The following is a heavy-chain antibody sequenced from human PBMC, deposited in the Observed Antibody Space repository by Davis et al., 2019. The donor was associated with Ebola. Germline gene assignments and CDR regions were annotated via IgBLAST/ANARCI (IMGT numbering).Heavy chain of an antibody. CDR1: GASISSSSSY. D-gene: IGHD3-10*01. V-gene: IGHV4-39*02. J-gene: IGHJ4*02. CDR3: ARDAVVSRGELDF. Sequence: SETLSLTCTVSGASISSSSSYWGWVRQPPGKGLEWIGSIYYGGGTYYNPSLKSRVTISVDTSKKHFSLRLSSVTAADTAVYYCARDAVVSRGELDFWGQGTLVTVSS. CDR2: IYYGGGT.